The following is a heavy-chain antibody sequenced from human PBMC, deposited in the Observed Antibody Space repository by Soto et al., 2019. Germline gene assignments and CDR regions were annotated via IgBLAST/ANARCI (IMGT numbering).Heavy chain of an antibody. V-gene: IGHV4-61*01. CDR2: IHYRGST. J-gene: IGHJ6*01. Sequence: PSETLSLTCTVSGASVSSGTHFWSWIRQPPGKGLEWIGNIHYRGSTSYNPSLRGRVTISLDMSKNQFSLKVTSVTAADTAVYFCARGLLLYCSYGARRDVHVFWGQGTTV. D-gene: IGHD2-15*01. CDR3: ARGLLLYCSYGARRDVHVF. CDR1: GASVSSGTHF.